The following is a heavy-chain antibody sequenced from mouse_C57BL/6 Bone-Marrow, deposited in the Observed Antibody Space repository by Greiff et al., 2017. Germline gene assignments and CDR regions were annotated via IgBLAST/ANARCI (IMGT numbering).Heavy chain of an antibody. CDR1: GYAFTNYL. Sequence: QVQLKQSGAELVRPGTSVKVSCKASGYAFTNYLIEWVKQRPGQGLEWIGVINPGSGGTNYNEKFKGKATLTVDKSSSTAYMQLSSLTSEDSAVYFCARHYDYDVYYFDYWGQGTTLTVSS. CDR2: INPGSGGT. J-gene: IGHJ2*01. D-gene: IGHD2-4*01. V-gene: IGHV1-54*01. CDR3: ARHYDYDVYYFDY.